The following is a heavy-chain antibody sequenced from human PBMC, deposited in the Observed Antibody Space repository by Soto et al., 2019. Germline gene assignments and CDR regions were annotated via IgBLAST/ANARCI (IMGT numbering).Heavy chain of an antibody. CDR3: RAYWYYHGLDV. Sequence: GGSLRLSCAASGFTFTNYWMHWVRQAPGKGLEWVSRIKYDESSTSYADSVKGRFTITRDNAKNTLYLKVNGLKTEDTAVYYCRAYWYYHGLDVWGQGTTVTVSS. CDR2: IKYDESST. D-gene: IGHD2-15*01. J-gene: IGHJ6*02. CDR1: GFTFTNYW. V-gene: IGHV3-74*01.